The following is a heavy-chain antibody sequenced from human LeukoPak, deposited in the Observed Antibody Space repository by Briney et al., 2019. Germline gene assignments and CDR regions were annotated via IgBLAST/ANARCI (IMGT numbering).Heavy chain of an antibody. Sequence: PGGSLRLSCAASGFRIGDYYMSWIRQAPGKGLECISFISGSGGTVRYADSVKGRFTISRDNAENSLYLQMNSLRVEDTAVYYCAREAWANVDYWGQGTLVTVSS. V-gene: IGHV3-11*01. CDR2: ISGSGGTV. CDR1: GFRIGDYY. CDR3: AREAWANVDY. J-gene: IGHJ4*02. D-gene: IGHD1-26*01.